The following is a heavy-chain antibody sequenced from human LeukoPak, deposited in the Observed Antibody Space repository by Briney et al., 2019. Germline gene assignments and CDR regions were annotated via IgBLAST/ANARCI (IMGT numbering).Heavy chain of an antibody. V-gene: IGHV1-2*02. D-gene: IGHD2-2*02. CDR3: ARDTCSSTSCYNPYYMDV. CDR1: GYTFTAYY. Sequence: ASVKVSCKASGYTFTAYYMHWVRQAPGQGLEWMGWINPNSGDTKIAQKFQGRVTMTRDTSISTAYMELSSLRSEDTAVYYRARDTCSSTSCYNPYYMDVWGKGTTVTVSS. CDR2: INPNSGDT. J-gene: IGHJ6*03.